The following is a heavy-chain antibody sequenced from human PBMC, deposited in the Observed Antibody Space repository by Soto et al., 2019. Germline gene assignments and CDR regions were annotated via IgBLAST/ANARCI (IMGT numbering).Heavy chain of an antibody. J-gene: IGHJ4*02. CDR3: ARSLFLASTDTEPFDY. V-gene: IGHV3-23*01. D-gene: IGHD3-3*02. CDR2: ISGGGNDA. CDR1: RFTFSSYA. Sequence: EVQLLESGGGLVQPGGSLVLSCAASRFTFSSYAMTWVRQAQGKGLKWVSSISGGGNDAYYADSVKGRFTISRDNSQNTLYLQMSSLRADDTAVYYCARSLFLASTDTEPFDYWGQGALVTVSS.